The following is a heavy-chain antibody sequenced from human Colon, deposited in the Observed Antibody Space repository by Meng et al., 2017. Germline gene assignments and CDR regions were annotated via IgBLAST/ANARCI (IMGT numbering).Heavy chain of an antibody. D-gene: IGHD3-16*01. CDR2: VSVYTT. Sequence: QVQLVQSGPGVKKPGASVKVSCKASGYTFSSSGISWVRQAPGQGLEWMGWVSVYTTNYARKFQDRVTMTTDTSTNTAYMELRSLRSDDTAVYYCARTPFGGAVGTIGNWFDPWGQGTLVTVSS. J-gene: IGHJ5*02. CDR1: GYTFSSSG. V-gene: IGHV1-18*01. CDR3: ARTPFGGAVGTIGNWFDP.